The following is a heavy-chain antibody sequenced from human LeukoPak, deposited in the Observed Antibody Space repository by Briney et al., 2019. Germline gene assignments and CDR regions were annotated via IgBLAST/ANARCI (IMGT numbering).Heavy chain of an antibody. J-gene: IGHJ6*02. CDR3: ARDPGGLHYYYYGMDV. D-gene: IGHD3-16*01. CDR2: IIPIFGTA. CDR1: GGTFSSYA. V-gene: IGHV1-69*01. Sequence: ASVKVPCKASGGTFSSYAISWVRQAPGQGLEWMGGIIPIFGTANYAQKFQGRVTITADESTSTAYMELSSLRSEDTAVYYCARDPGGLHYYYYGMDVWGQGTTVTVSS.